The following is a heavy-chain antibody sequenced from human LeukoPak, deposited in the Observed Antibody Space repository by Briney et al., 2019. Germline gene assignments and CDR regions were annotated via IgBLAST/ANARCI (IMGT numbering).Heavy chain of an antibody. CDR3: ARLGSGSWPLYYFDY. CDR2: IYYSGST. D-gene: IGHD3-10*01. J-gene: IGHJ4*02. CDR1: GGSISSGDYY. V-gene: IGHV4-30-4*01. Sequence: SETLSLTCTVSGGSISSGDYYWSWIRQPPGKGLEWIGYIYYSGSTYCNPSLKSRVTISVDTSKNQFSLKLSSVTAADTAVYYCARLGSGSWPLYYFDYWGQGTLVTVSS.